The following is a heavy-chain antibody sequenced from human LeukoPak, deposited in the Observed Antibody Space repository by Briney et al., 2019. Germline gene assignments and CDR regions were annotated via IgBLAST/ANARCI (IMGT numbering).Heavy chain of an antibody. D-gene: IGHD3-22*01. CDR1: GYTFTSYG. CDR3: ARDANLVVISYYYYMDV. V-gene: IGHV1-18*01. Sequence: ASVKVSCKASGYTFTSYGISWVRQAPGQGLEWMGWISAYNGNTNYAQKLQGRVTMTTDTSTSTAYVELRSLRSDDTAVYYCARDANLVVISYYYYMDVWGKGTMVTISS. J-gene: IGHJ6*03. CDR2: ISAYNGNT.